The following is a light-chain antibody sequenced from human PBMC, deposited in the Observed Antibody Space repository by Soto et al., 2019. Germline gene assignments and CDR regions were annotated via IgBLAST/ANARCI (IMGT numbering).Light chain of an antibody. V-gene: IGKV3-15*01. J-gene: IGKJ5*01. CDR3: QQYKDWFSIT. CDR2: GAS. Sequence: EIVMTQSPATLSVSPGETVTLSCRASQSVSTNSAWYQQRPGQAPRLLIYGASTRATGIPARFSGSGSGTEFTLPISSLQSEDFAVYYGQQYKDWFSITFGQGTRLEIK. CDR1: QSVSTN.